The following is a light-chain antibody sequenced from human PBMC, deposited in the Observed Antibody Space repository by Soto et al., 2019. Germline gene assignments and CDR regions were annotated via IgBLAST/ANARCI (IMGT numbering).Light chain of an antibody. Sequence: SYELTQPLSVSVALGQTARITCGGSNIGSKNVHWYQQKPGQAPVLVIYRGSYRPSGISERFSGSNSGNTATLTISRAQAGDEADYYCQLWDSSAGVFGGGTKVTVL. CDR1: NIGSKN. J-gene: IGLJ3*02. CDR2: RGS. CDR3: QLWDSSAGV. V-gene: IGLV3-9*01.